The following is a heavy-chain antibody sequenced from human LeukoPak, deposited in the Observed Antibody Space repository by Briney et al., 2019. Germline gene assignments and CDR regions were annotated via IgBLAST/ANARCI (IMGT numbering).Heavy chain of an antibody. V-gene: IGHV3-7*01. CDR3: ARVSAAGTGFLDL. J-gene: IGHJ2*01. D-gene: IGHD6-13*01. CDR2: IKQDGTEK. CDR1: GFTISEYW. Sequence: PGGSLRLSCEASGFTISEYWMSWVRQAPGKGLEWVANIKQDGTEKNYVGSVKGRLTTSRDNAKNSLFLQMNSLRVEDTAVYYCARVSAAGTGFLDLWGRGTLVLVSA.